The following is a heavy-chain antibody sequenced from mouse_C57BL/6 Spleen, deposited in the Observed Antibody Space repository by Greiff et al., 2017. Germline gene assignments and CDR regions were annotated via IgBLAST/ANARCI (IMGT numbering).Heavy chain of an antibody. V-gene: IGHV1-64*01. Sequence: VQLQQPGAELVKPGASVKLSCKASGYTFTSYWMHWVKQRPGQGLEWIGMIHPNSGSTNYNEKFKSKATLTVDKSSSTAYMQLSSLTSEDSAVYYCAAMVTTRAMDYWGQGTSVTVYS. CDR2: IHPNSGST. CDR3: AAMVTTRAMDY. CDR1: GYTFTSYW. D-gene: IGHD2-2*01. J-gene: IGHJ4*01.